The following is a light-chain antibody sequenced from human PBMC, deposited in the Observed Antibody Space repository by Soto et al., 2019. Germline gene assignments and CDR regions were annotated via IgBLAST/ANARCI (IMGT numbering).Light chain of an antibody. CDR1: QDISNY. CDR3: QQYSHLIT. Sequence: IQMTQSPSSLSASVGDRVTITRQASQDISNYLNWYQQKLGKAPKLLIYDASNLETGVPSRFSGSGSGTDFTFTISSLQPEDIATYYCQQYSHLITFGQGTRLEIK. V-gene: IGKV1-33*01. J-gene: IGKJ5*01. CDR2: DAS.